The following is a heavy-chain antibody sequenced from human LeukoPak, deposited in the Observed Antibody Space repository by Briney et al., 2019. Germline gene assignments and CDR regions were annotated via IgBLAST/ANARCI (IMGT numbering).Heavy chain of an antibody. V-gene: IGHV3-66*01. Sequence: GGSLRLSCAASGFTVSSNYMSWVRQAPGKGLEWVSVIYSGGSTYYADPVKGRFTISRDNSKNTLYLQMNSLRAEDTAVYYCARDHELDYDFWSGYYNYWGQGTLVTVSS. CDR2: IYSGGST. J-gene: IGHJ4*02. CDR1: GFTVSSNY. CDR3: ARDHELDYDFWSGYYNY. D-gene: IGHD3-3*01.